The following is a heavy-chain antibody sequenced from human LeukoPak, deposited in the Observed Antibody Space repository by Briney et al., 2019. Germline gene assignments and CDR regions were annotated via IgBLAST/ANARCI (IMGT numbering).Heavy chain of an antibody. J-gene: IGHJ6*03. Sequence: PSETLSLTCTVSGGSISSYYWSWIRQPPGKGLEWIGYIYYSGSTNYNPSLKSRVTISVDTSKNQFSLKLSSVTAADTAVCYCARLYRLQAGYYMDVWGKGTTVTVSS. V-gene: IGHV4-59*01. CDR2: IYYSGST. CDR3: ARLYRLQAGYYMDV. D-gene: IGHD3-16*02. CDR1: GGSISSYY.